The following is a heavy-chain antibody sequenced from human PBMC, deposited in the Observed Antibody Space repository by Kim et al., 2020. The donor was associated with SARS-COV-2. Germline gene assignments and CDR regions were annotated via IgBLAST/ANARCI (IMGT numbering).Heavy chain of an antibody. CDR3: AKGKHIPWGGRFDP. D-gene: IGHD1-26*01. CDR2: ISWNSNSI. V-gene: IGHV3-9*01. Sequence: GGSLRLSCAASGFTFGDYAMHWVRQAPGKGLEWVSGISWNSNSIDYADSVKGRFTISRDNAKNSLYLQMNSLRAEDTALYYCAKGKHIPWGGRFDPWGQGTLVTVSS. CDR1: GFTFGDYA. J-gene: IGHJ5*02.